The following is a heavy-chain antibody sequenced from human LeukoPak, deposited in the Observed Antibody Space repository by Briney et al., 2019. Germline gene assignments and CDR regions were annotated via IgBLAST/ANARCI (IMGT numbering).Heavy chain of an antibody. D-gene: IGHD6-19*01. J-gene: IGHJ4*02. CDR2: INPKSGGT. CDR3: VIDLGISGWYAPPLGYFDS. CDR1: GYTFSAYC. V-gene: IGHV1-2*02. Sequence: ASVKVSCKASGYTFSAYCMHWVRQAPGQGLEWMGWINPKSGGTNYAQQFQDRVTMTRDTSISSTYMELSRLKSDDTAVYYCVIDLGISGWYAPPLGYFDSWGQGTLVTVSS.